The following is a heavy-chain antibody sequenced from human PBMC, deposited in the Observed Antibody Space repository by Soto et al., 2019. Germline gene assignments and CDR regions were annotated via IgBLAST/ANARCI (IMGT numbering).Heavy chain of an antibody. V-gene: IGHV1-18*01. J-gene: IGHJ4*02. CDR2: INVYNGNT. CDR3: ARGADPTYFDY. CDR1: GYTFTNYG. Sequence: QVQLVQSGGEVEKPGASVKVSCKASGYTFTNYGINWVRQAPGLGLEWMGWINVYNGNTNYAQKFQARVTMTTDTSTNSVYMVLRSLRSDATAVYYCARGADPTYFDYWGQGTLVSVSS.